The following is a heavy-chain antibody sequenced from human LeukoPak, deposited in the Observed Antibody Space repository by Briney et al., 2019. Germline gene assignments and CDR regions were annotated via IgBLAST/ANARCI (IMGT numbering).Heavy chain of an antibody. CDR2: ISYDGSNK. D-gene: IGHD5-24*01. Sequence: GGSLRLSCAASGFTFSNYAMHWVRQAPGKGLEWVAVISYDGSNKYYADSVKGRFTISRDNSKNTLYLQMNSLRAEDTAVYYCARDHWGRWLQSIDYWGQGTLVTVSS. CDR3: ARDHWGRWLQSIDY. J-gene: IGHJ4*02. V-gene: IGHV3-30-3*01. CDR1: GFTFSNYA.